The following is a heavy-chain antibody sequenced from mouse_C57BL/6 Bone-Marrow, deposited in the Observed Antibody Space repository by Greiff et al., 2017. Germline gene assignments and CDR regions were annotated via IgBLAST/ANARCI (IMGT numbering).Heavy chain of an antibody. CDR1: GYTFTSYW. CDR3: ARSPITTVVATDFDY. J-gene: IGHJ2*01. V-gene: IGHV1-64*01. CDR2: IHPNSGST. D-gene: IGHD1-1*01. Sequence: VQLQQPGAELVKPGASVKLSCKASGYTFTSYWMHWVKQRPGQGLEWIGMIHPNSGSTNYNEKFKSKATLTVDKSSSTAYMQLSSLTSEDSAVYYCARSPITTVVATDFDYWGQGTTLTVSS.